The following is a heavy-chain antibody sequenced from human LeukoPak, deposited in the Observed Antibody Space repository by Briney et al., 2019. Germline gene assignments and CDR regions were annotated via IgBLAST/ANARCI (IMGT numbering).Heavy chain of an antibody. CDR3: AKHIYAVVSIQQ. Sequence: GGSLRLSCAASGFTVSSNYMSWVRQAPGKGLEWVSVIYSGGSTYYADSVKGRFTISRDNSKNTLYLQMNSLRAEDTAVYYCAKHIYAVVSIQQWGQGTLVTVSS. CDR2: IYSGGST. V-gene: IGHV3-53*01. J-gene: IGHJ1*01. CDR1: GFTVSSNY. D-gene: IGHD3-22*01.